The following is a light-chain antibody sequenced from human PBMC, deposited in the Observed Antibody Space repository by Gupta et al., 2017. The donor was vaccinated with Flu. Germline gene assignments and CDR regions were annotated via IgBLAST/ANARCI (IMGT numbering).Light chain of an antibody. V-gene: IGLV2-8*01. CDR2: EVN. Sequence: QPALTHPPSASGPPGQSVTISCTGTSSDVGGYNYVSWYQQHPGKAPKLIIYEVNKRPSGVPDRFSGSKSGNTASLTVSGLLAEDEADYYCCSYGGSKFFGGGTKLTVL. CDR1: SSDVGGYNY. J-gene: IGLJ2*01. CDR3: CSYGGSKF.